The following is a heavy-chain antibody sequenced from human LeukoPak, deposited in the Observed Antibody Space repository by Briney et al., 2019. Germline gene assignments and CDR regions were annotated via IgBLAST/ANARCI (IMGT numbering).Heavy chain of an antibody. CDR1: GGSISSGGYS. V-gene: IGHV4-30-2*01. J-gene: IGHJ5*02. D-gene: IGHD3-10*01. CDR3: ARGTMVRGVIRWFDP. Sequence: SETLSLTCAVSGGSISSGGYSWSWIRQPPGKGLEWIGYVYHSGSTYYNPSLKSRVTISVDRSKNQFSLKLSSVTAADTAVYYCARGTMVRGVIRWFDPWGQGTLVTVSS. CDR2: VYHSGST.